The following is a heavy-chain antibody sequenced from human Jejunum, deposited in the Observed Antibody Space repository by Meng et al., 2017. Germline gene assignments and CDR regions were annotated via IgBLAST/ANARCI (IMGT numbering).Heavy chain of an antibody. Sequence: QASGPGLVRPSETLSLTCTVSGGSVSSAAYYWNWIRQPPGKGLEWIGYIYYSGGTTYSPSLNSRVTISIDTAKNQVSLKVSSVTAADTAVYYCAHSSSSSSFGFDYWGQGTLVTVSS. CDR1: GGSVSSAAYY. CDR3: AHSSSSSSFGFDY. D-gene: IGHD6-6*01. CDR2: IYYSGGT. J-gene: IGHJ4*02. V-gene: IGHV4-61*08.